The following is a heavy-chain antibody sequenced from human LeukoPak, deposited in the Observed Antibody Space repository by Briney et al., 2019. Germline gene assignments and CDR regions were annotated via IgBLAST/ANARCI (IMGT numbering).Heavy chain of an antibody. CDR3: ARHRSYSSSWCGMNWFDP. J-gene: IGHJ5*02. Sequence: SETLSLTCTVSGGSISSYYWSWIRQPPGKGLEWIGYIYYSGSTNYNPSLKSRVTISVDTSKNQFSLKLSSVTAADTAVYYYARHRSYSSSWCGMNWFDPWGQGTLVTVSS. V-gene: IGHV4-59*08. CDR2: IYYSGST. CDR1: GGSISSYY. D-gene: IGHD6-13*01.